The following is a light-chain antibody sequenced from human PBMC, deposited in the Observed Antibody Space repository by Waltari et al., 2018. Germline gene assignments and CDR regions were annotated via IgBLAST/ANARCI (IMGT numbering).Light chain of an antibody. CDR1: ALPKQY. V-gene: IGLV3-25*03. CDR2: KDT. Sequence: SYALPQPPSVSVSPGQTATITCSGDALPKQYVYWYQQRPGRAPVLVIYKDTERPSGIPERFSGSSSGTTVSLTLSGVQAEDEADYYCQTTDSSGIYSFGGGTKLTVL. J-gene: IGLJ2*01. CDR3: QTTDSSGIYS.